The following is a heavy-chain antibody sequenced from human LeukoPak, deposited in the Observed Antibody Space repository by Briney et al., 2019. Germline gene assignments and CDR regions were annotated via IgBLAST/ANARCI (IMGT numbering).Heavy chain of an antibody. CDR2: ISSSSSYI. V-gene: IGHV3-21*01. CDR3: ARVISGLGDAFDI. CDR1: GFTFSGYW. J-gene: IGHJ3*02. Sequence: NAGGSLRLSCAASGFTFSGYWMSWVRQAPGKGLEWVSSISSSSSYIYYADSVKGRFTISRDNAKNSLYLQMNSLRAEDTAVYYCARVISGLGDAFDIWGQGTMVTVSS. D-gene: IGHD3/OR15-3a*01.